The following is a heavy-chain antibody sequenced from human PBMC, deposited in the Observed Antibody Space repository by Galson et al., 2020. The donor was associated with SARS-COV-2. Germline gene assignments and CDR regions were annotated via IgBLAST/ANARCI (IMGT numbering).Heavy chain of an antibody. D-gene: IGHD6-19*01. CDR3: ASGGAGPSMDV. CDR1: GGSISSYY. V-gene: IGHV4-4*07. J-gene: IGHJ6*02. Sequence: SETLSLTCTAPGGSISSYYWSWIRQPAGKGLEWIGRIYTSGSTNYNPSLKSRVTMSVDTSKNQFSLKLSSVTAADKAVYYCASGGAGPSMDVWGQGTTGTVSS. CDR2: IYTSGST.